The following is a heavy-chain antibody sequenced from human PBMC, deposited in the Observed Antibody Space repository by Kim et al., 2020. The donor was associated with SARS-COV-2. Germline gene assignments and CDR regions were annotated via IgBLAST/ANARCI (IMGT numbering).Heavy chain of an antibody. CDR1: GFTFSSYG. CDR2: IWYDGSNK. CDR3: ARDLEDIVVVVAAPPWFDP. D-gene: IGHD2-15*01. J-gene: IGHJ5*02. Sequence: GGSLRLSCAASGFTFSSYGMHWVRQAPGKGLEWVAVIWYDGSNKYYADSVKGRFTISRDNSKNTLYLQMNSLRAEDTAVYYSARDLEDIVVVVAAPPWFDPWGQGTLVTVSS. V-gene: IGHV3-33*08.